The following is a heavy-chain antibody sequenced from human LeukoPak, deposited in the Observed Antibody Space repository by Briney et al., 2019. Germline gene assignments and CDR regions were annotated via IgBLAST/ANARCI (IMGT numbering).Heavy chain of an antibody. D-gene: IGHD5-24*01. CDR3: ARRSSVEMATAHWYFDL. Sequence: SSETLSLTCTVSGGSISSSSYYWGWIRQPPGKGLEWIGSIYYSGSTYYNPSLKSRVTISVDTSKSQFSLKLSSVTAADTAVYYCARRSSVEMATAHWYFDLWGRGTLVTVSS. J-gene: IGHJ2*01. CDR2: IYYSGST. CDR1: GGSISSSSYY. V-gene: IGHV4-39*01.